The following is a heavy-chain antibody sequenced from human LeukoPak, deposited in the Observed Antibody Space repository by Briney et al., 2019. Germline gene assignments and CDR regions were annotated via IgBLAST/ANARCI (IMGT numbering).Heavy chain of an antibody. CDR1: GFTFSSYG. J-gene: IGHJ4*02. V-gene: IGHV3-33*01. Sequence: GRSLRLSCAASGFTFSSYGMQWVRQAPGKGLEWVAVIWYDGSSKYYTDSVKGRFTISRDNSKDTLYLQMNSLRANDTGIYYCARSGGRGWYPADYWGQGTLVTVSS. D-gene: IGHD6-19*01. CDR3: ARSGGRGWYPADY. CDR2: IWYDGSSK.